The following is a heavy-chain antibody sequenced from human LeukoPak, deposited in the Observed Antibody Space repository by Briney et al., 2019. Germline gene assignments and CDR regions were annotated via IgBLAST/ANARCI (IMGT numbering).Heavy chain of an antibody. D-gene: IGHD3-22*01. V-gene: IGHV3-74*01. J-gene: IGHJ3*02. CDR2: ISGDEIWT. CDR1: GFTFDDYA. Sequence: GSLRLSCAASGFTFDDYAMHWVRQAPGKGLVWVSRISGDEIWTSYADSVKGRFIISRDNAKNTLYLQMNSLRTEDTAVYYCAREYNSGPKQTDAFDIWGQGTMVTVSS. CDR3: AREYNSGPKQTDAFDI.